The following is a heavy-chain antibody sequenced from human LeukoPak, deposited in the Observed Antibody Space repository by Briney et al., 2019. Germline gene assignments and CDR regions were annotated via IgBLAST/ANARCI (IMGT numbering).Heavy chain of an antibody. CDR1: GFTFSRYG. J-gene: IGHJ4*02. V-gene: IGHV3-30*18. D-gene: IGHD1-1*01. Sequence: GGSLRLSCAASGFTFSRYGMHWDRQAPGKGLEWVAFISYDGSNKYYADSVKGRFTISRDNSKNTLYLQMNSLRAEDRAVYYCAKDLSNWNDVTTPDYWGQGTLVTVSS. CDR3: AKDLSNWNDVTTPDY. CDR2: ISYDGSNK.